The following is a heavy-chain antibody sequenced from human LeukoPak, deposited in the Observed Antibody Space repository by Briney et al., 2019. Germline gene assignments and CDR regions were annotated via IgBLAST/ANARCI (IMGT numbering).Heavy chain of an antibody. J-gene: IGHJ4*02. D-gene: IGHD4-17*01. Sequence: PSGTLSLTCGVSGGSICSNNWWSWVRQPPGKGLEWIGEIYHSGSTNYNPSLKTRVTISVDKSKNQFSLKLSSVTAADTAVYYCARASHDYGDYSHFDYWGQGTLVTVSS. CDR1: GGSICSNNW. CDR2: IYHSGST. CDR3: ARASHDYGDYSHFDY. V-gene: IGHV4-4*02.